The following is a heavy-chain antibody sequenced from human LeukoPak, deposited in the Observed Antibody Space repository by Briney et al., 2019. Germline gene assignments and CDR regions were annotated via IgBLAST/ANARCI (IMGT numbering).Heavy chain of an antibody. CDR2: INPNTGDT. CDR1: GYTFTGYH. CDR3: ARDLVVVVAARYGMDV. D-gene: IGHD2-15*01. J-gene: IGHJ6*02. V-gene: IGHV1-2*02. Sequence: ASVKVSCKASGYTFTGYHMHWVRQAPGQGLEWMGWINPNTGDTNYAQKFQGRVTMTRDTSTSTVYMELSSLRSEDTAVYYCARDLVVVVAARYGMDVWGQGTTVTVSS.